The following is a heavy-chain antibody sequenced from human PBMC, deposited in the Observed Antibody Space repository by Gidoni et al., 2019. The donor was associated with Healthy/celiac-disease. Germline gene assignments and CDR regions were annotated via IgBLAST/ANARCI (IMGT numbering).Heavy chain of an antibody. J-gene: IGHJ4*02. Sequence: EVQLLESGGGLVQPGGSLRLSCAASGFPFSSYAMSWVRQAPGKGLEWVSAISGSGGSTYYADSVKGRFTISRDNSKNTLYLQMNSLRAEDTAVYYCAKDVYSSSSHFDYWGQGTLVTVSS. V-gene: IGHV3-23*01. CDR3: AKDVYSSSSHFDY. CDR1: GFPFSSYA. D-gene: IGHD6-6*01. CDR2: ISGSGGST.